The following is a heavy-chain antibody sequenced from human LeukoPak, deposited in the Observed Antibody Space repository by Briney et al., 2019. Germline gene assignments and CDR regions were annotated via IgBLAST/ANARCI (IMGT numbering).Heavy chain of an antibody. Sequence: GGSLRLSRAASGFTFSNYWIHWVRQPPGKGLVWVSRVNGDGSDTNYADSVKGRFTVSRDNAQNTLYLQMNSLRAEDTAVYYCVRAGYTSGGDYWGQGTLVTVSS. D-gene: IGHD5-18*01. J-gene: IGHJ4*02. CDR1: GFTFSNYW. CDR2: VNGDGSDT. V-gene: IGHV3-74*01. CDR3: VRAGYTSGGDY.